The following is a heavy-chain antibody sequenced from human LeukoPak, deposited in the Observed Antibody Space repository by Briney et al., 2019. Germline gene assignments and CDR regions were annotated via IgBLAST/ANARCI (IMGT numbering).Heavy chain of an antibody. CDR3: ARERSGAYPEH. CDR1: GFSFNNYG. Sequence: PGGSLRLSCAASGFSFNNYGMHWVRQAPGKGLEWVAVIRSDGNNKYYVDSVKGRFTVSRDKSKNTLYLQMNSLRAEDTAVYYCARERSGAYPEHWGQGTLVTVSS. D-gene: IGHD7-27*01. CDR2: IRSDGNNK. J-gene: IGHJ1*01. V-gene: IGHV3-33*01.